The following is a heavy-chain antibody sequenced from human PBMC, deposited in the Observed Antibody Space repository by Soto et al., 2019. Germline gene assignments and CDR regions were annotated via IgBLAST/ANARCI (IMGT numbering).Heavy chain of an antibody. CDR3: ARAPSYFDY. CDR2: ISAYNGNT. J-gene: IGHJ4*02. V-gene: IGHV1-18*01. Sequence: QVQLVQSGAEVKKPGASVKVSCKASGYTFTSYGISWVRQAPGQVLEWMGWISAYNGNTKYAEKPQDRVTMTTDPSTSTAYMELRSLRSDDTSVYYCARAPSYFDYWGQGTLVTVSS. CDR1: GYTFTSYG.